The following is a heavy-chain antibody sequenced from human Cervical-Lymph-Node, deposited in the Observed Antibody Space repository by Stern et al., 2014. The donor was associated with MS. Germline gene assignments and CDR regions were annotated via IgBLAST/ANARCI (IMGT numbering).Heavy chain of an antibody. CDR1: GYNLTTFA. Sequence: VQLVESGSELKKPGASVKVSCKASGYNLTTFAINWVRQAPGQGLEWMGWINTKTGNPTCAQGFTGRFVFSLDASINTAYLQIISLKAEDSAVYYCATWGAGSSPPLFYWGQGTLVTVSS. J-gene: IGHJ4*02. D-gene: IGHD6-6*01. CDR3: ATWGAGSSPPLFY. CDR2: INTKTGNP. V-gene: IGHV7-4-1*02.